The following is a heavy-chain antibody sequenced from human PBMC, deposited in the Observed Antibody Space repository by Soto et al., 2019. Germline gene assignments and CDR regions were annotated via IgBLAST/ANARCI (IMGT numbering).Heavy chain of an antibody. CDR1: GYTFTSYG. Sequence: QVQLVQSGAEVKKPGASVKVSCKASGYTFTSYGISWVRQAPGQGLEWMGWISAYNGTTNYAQKLQGGVTMTTDTSPSAAYMELRSLRSDDTAVYYCAGDRGAYGMDVWGQGTTVTVSS. V-gene: IGHV1-18*01. J-gene: IGHJ6*02. CDR3: AGDRGAYGMDV. CDR2: ISAYNGTT.